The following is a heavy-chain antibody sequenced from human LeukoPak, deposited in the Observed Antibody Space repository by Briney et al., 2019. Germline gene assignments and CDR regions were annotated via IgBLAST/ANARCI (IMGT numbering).Heavy chain of an antibody. CDR3: ARDQDMGSSSVPFGY. CDR1: GGSISSSSYY. D-gene: IGHD1-26*01. J-gene: IGHJ4*02. Sequence: SETLSLTCTVSGGSISSSSYYWGWIRQPPGKGLEWIGSIYYSGSTYYNPSLKSRVTISVDTSKNQFSLKLSSVTAADTAVYYCARDQDMGSSSVPFGYWGQGTLVTVSS. V-gene: IGHV4-39*07. CDR2: IYYSGST.